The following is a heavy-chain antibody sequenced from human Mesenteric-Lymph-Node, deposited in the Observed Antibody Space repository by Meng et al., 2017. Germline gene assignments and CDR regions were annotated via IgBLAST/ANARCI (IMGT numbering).Heavy chain of an antibody. D-gene: IGHD3-22*01. V-gene: IGHV1-18*04. CDR3: ARFYYDSSGFDAFDI. CDR1: GYTFTSYY. CDR2: ISAYNGNT. J-gene: IGHJ3*02. Sequence: ASVKVSCKASGYTFTSYYMHWVRQAPGQGLEWMGWISAYNGNTNYAQKLQGRVTMTTDTSTSTAYMELRSLRSDDTAVYYCARFYYDSSGFDAFDIWGQGTMVTVSS.